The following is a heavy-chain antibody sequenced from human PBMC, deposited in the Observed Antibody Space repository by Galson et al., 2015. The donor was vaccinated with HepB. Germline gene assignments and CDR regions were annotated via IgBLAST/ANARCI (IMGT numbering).Heavy chain of an antibody. CDR2: ISWDGGST. CDR1: GFTFDDYT. V-gene: IGHV3-43*01. Sequence: SLRLSCAASGFTFDDYTMHWVRQAPGKGLEWVSLISWDGGSTYYADSVKGRFTISRDNSKNSLYLQMNSLRTEDTALYYCAKGRTEFRGMDVWGQGTTVTVSS. J-gene: IGHJ6*02. CDR3: AKGRTEFRGMDV. D-gene: IGHD1-1*01.